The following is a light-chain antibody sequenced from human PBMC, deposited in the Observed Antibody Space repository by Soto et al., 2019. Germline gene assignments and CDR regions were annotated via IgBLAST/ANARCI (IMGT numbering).Light chain of an antibody. CDR3: QQSYLTWT. CDR2: SAS. V-gene: IGKV1-39*01. CDR1: QTIGTF. Sequence: DIQVTQSPSSLSASVGDSVTIICRTSQTIGTFLNWYHQKPGKVPKLLISSASSLHTGVPSRFSASGSGTDFTLTISSLQPEDFATYYCQQSYLTWTFGQGTKVE. J-gene: IGKJ1*01.